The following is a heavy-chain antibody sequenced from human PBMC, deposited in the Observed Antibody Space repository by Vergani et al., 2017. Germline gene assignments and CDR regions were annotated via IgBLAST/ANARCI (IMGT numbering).Heavy chain of an antibody. V-gene: IGHV4-39*01. CDR1: GMSISNNNYH. Sequence: QLQLQESGPRLVKPSETLSLTCSLSGMSISNNNYHWGWIRHPPGKGLEWIGSIYDSRNNNYSPSLKSRVSIPVDTTKNQFSLNLTSVIAADTAVYYCARHLRQLARNDVFDIWGHGTLVTVYS. CDR2: IYDSRNN. CDR3: ARHLRQLARNDVFDI. J-gene: IGHJ3*02. D-gene: IGHD6-6*01.